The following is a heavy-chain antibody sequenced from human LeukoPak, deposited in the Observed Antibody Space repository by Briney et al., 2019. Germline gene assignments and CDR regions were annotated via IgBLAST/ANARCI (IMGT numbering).Heavy chain of an antibody. CDR3: AKFASSYYYDSSGYPFDY. V-gene: IGHV3-9*01. CDR2: ISWNSGSI. CDR1: GFTFDDYA. D-gene: IGHD3-22*01. Sequence: GGSLRLSCAASGFTFDDYAMHWVGQAPGKGLEWVSGISWNSGSIGYADSVKGRFTISRDNAKNSLYLQMNSLRAEDTALYYCAKFASSYYYDSSGYPFDYWGQGTLVTVSS. J-gene: IGHJ4*02.